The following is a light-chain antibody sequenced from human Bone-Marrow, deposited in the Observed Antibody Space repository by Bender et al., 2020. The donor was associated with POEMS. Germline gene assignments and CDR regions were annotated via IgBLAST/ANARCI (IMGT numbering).Light chain of an antibody. V-gene: IGLV1-44*01. J-gene: IGLJ2*01. CDR2: SSH. CDR1: SSNIGAHA. CDR3: SSYAGTNTMI. Sequence: QSVLTQPPSASGTPGQRVTISCSGGSSNIGAHAVNWYQHLPGTAPKLLIYSSHRRPSEVPDRFSGSRSGTSASLAISGLQAEDESDYYCSSYAGTNTMIFGGGTKLTVL.